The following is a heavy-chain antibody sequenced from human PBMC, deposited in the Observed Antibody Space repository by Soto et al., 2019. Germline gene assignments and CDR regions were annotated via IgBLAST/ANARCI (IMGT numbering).Heavy chain of an antibody. D-gene: IGHD6-6*01. CDR1: GDTFSSYA. CDR3: ARDPLSSFAMDV. J-gene: IGHJ6*02. CDR2: IIPTFGRT. V-gene: IGHV1-69*13. Sequence: ASVKVSCKASGDTFSSYAISWVRQAPGKGLEWMGKIIPTFGRTNYAQKFQGRLTISADDSTSTAYMELRSLVSEDTAVYYCARDPLSSFAMDVWGQGTTVTVSS.